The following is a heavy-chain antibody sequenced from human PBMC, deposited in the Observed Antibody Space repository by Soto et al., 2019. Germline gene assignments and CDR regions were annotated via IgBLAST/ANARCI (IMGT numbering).Heavy chain of an antibody. Sequence: PCGSLRLPCAASGYTLTTYSTSCALQAPRTGRERAATTKPDGSEKYYVDSVKGRFTISRDNAKNSLYLQMNSLRAEDTAVYYCARGRSGLGYCSGGSCYEAPDLDAFDIWGQGTMVTVSS. CDR2: TKPDGSEK. V-gene: IGHV3-7*04. CDR1: GYTLTTYS. J-gene: IGHJ3*02. CDR3: ARGRSGLGYCSGGSCYEAPDLDAFDI. D-gene: IGHD2-15*01.